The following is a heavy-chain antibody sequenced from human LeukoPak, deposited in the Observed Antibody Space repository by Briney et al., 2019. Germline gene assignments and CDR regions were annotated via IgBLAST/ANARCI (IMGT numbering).Heavy chain of an antibody. V-gene: IGHV3-30-3*01. J-gene: IGHJ4*02. CDR2: ISYDGSNK. D-gene: IGHD3-22*01. CDR3: AKDQGDSSGYYFDY. CDR1: GFTFSSYA. Sequence: PGGSLRLSCAASGFTFSSYAMHWVRQAPGKGLEWVAVISYDGSNKYYADSVKGRFTISRDNSKNTLYLQMNSLRAEDTAVYYCAKDQGDSSGYYFDYWGQGTLVTVSS.